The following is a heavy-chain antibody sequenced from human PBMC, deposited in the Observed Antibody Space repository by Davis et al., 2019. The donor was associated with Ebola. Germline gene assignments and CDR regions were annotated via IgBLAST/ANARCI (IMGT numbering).Heavy chain of an antibody. CDR2: MNPNSGNT. CDR3: ARDFKPHIVVVSAN. V-gene: IGHV1-8*01. Sequence: AASVKVSCKASGYTFTSYNINWVRQATGQGLEWMGWMNPNSGNTGYAQKFQGRVTMTRNTSISTAYMQLSSLRSEDTAVYYCARDFKPHIVVVSANWGQGTLVTVSS. CDR1: GYTFTSYN. D-gene: IGHD2-2*01. J-gene: IGHJ4*02.